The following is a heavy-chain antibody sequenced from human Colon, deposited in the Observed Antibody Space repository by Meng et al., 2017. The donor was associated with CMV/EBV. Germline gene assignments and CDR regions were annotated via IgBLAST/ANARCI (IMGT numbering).Heavy chain of an antibody. J-gene: IGHJ4*02. D-gene: IGHD5-24*01. CDR2: IHHSGST. CDR1: GGSLSGYY. V-gene: IGHV4-34*01. CDR3: SRGADPYKSGIY. Sequence: QQWGAGLVRPSETLSLTCTVYGGSLSGYYWTWIRQPPGKGLEWIGEIHHSGSTFYNPSLNNRVSISVDTSKNQFSLNLRSVTAADTAVYYCSRGADPYKSGIYWGQGALVTVSS.